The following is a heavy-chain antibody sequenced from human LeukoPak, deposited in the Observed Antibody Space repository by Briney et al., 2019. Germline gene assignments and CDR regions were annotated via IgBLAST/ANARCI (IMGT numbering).Heavy chain of an antibody. D-gene: IGHD2/OR15-2a*01. CDR2: IFYSGSA. CDR1: GVSISNTGYY. V-gene: IGHV4-39*01. Sequence: KPSETLPLTCTVSGVSISNTGYYWGWVRQPPGKGLEWIGTIFYSGSAYYTPSLRSRVSMSLDTSKNQFSLNLNSVTAADTALYFCADFYGPVIYTYFDSWGQETLAPFPS. CDR3: ADFYGPVIYTYFDS. J-gene: IGHJ4*02.